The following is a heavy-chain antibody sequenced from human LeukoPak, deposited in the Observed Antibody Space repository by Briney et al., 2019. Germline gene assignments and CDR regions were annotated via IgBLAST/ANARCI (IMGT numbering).Heavy chain of an antibody. J-gene: IGHJ2*01. D-gene: IGHD3-3*01. CDR2: MNPNSGNT. CDR3: ARAGGGYDFWSGYYTSYWYFDL. Sequence: ASVKVSCKASGYTFTSYDINWVRQATGQGLEWMGWMNPNSGNTGYAQKFQGRVTITRNTSISTAYMELSGLRSEDTAVYYCARAGGGYDFWSGYYTSYWYFDLWGRGTLVTVSS. V-gene: IGHV1-8*03. CDR1: GYTFTSYD.